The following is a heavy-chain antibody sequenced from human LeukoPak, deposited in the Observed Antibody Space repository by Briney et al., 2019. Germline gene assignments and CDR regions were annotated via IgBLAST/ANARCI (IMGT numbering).Heavy chain of an antibody. CDR3: ANKGLGLFGPGYYFDY. CDR1: ESAFSRLW. D-gene: IGHD3-22*01. Sequence: GGSLRLSRVVSESAFSRLWMNWVRQAPGKGLEWVSGIGGSGGTTYYADSVKGRFTISRDNSKNTLYLQMNSLRAEDTAVYYCANKGLGLFGPGYYFDYWGQGTLVTVSS. J-gene: IGHJ4*02. CDR2: IGGSGGTT. V-gene: IGHV3-23*01.